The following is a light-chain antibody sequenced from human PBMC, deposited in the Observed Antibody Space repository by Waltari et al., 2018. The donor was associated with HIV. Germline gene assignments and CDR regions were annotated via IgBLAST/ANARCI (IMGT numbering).Light chain of an antibody. V-gene: IGKV4-1*01. J-gene: IGKJ3*01. CDR2: WAS. CDR1: RSVISSSNNQNY. Sequence: DIVMTQSPESLAVSLGERATINCKTSRSVISSSNNQNYLAWYQHKPGQSPKLLIYWASTRAAGVPERFSGGGSGTDFSLTIRDLQADDVAIYYCQQYETVPFTFGPGTTV. CDR3: QQYETVPFT.